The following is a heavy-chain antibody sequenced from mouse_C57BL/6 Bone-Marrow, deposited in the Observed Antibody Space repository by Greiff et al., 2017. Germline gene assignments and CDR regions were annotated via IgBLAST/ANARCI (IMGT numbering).Heavy chain of an antibody. CDR2: ISSGGDYI. CDR1: GFTFSSYA. CDR3: TRDRLGLFDD. J-gene: IGHJ2*01. D-gene: IGHD4-1*01. Sequence: EVQLQQSGEGLVKPGGSLKLSCSASGFTFSSYAMSWVRQTPEKRLEWVAYISSGGDYIYYADTVKGRFTISRDNARNTLYLQMSSLKSEDTAMYYCTRDRLGLFDDWGQGTTLTVSS. V-gene: IGHV5-9-1*02.